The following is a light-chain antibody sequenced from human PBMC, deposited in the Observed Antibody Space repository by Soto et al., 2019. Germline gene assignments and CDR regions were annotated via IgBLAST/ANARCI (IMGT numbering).Light chain of an antibody. V-gene: IGLV2-14*01. CDR3: TSYTNSNAHIL. Sequence: QSALTQPASVSGSLGQSITISCTGTRTDIGGYNYVSWYQQYPGKAPKLVICEVTSRPSGIADRFSGSKSGNTASLTISGLQADDDARYFCTSYTNSNAHILFGVGTKLTVL. CDR1: RTDIGGYNY. J-gene: IGLJ2*01. CDR2: EVT.